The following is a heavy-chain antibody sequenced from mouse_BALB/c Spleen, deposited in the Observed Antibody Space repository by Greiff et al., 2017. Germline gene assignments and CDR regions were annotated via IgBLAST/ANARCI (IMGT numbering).Heavy chain of an antibody. D-gene: IGHD4-1*01. Sequence: VQLQQSGAELARPGASVKMSCKASGYTFTSYTMHWVKQRPGQGLEWIGYINPSSGYTNYNQKFKDKATLTADKSSSTAYMQLSSLTSEDSAVYYCARANWDDYAMDYWGQGTSVTVSS. J-gene: IGHJ4*01. V-gene: IGHV1-4*01. CDR3: ARANWDDYAMDY. CDR1: GYTFTSYT. CDR2: INPSSGYT.